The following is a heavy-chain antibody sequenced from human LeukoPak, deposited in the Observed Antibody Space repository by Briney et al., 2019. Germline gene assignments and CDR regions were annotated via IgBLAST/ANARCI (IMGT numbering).Heavy chain of an antibody. CDR3: AKEHTGTDYYYGMDV. V-gene: IGHV3-23*01. Sequence: GGSLRLSCAASGFTFSSYAMSWARQAPGKGLEWVSAISGSGGSTYYADSVKGRFTISRDNSKNTLYLQMNSLRAEDTAVYYCAKEHTGTDYYYGMDVWGQGTTVTVSS. CDR1: GFTFSSYA. CDR2: ISGSGGST. J-gene: IGHJ6*02. D-gene: IGHD5-18*01.